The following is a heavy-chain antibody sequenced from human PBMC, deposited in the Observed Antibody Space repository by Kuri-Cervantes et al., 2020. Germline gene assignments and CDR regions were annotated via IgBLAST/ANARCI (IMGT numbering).Heavy chain of an antibody. CDR3: SRDLSALRGGGSGGTPHGVD. D-gene: IGHD1-26*01. CDR2: IIPIFGTA. J-gene: IGHJ4*02. Sequence: SVKVSCKASGGAFSSYAISWVRQAPGQGLEWMGGIIPIFGTANYAQKFQGRVTMTRDTSTSTVYMELSSLRSEDTAVYYCSRDLSALRGGGSGGTPHGVDWGQGTLVTVSS. CDR1: GGAFSSYA. V-gene: IGHV1-69*05.